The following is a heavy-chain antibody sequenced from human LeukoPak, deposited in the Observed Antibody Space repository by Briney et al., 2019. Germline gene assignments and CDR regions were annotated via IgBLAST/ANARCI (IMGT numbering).Heavy chain of an antibody. CDR2: VSSSSSYI. Sequence: KSGGSLSLSCAASGFTFSSYIMNWVRQAPGKGLAWVSSVSSSSSYIYYAASVKGRFTISSENAENALYLQMYCLRAQDTAVYYCVVGAFPPSDTWGQGTLVTVSS. CDR1: GFTFSSYI. CDR3: VVGAFPPSDT. J-gene: IGHJ5*02. D-gene: IGHD2/OR15-2a*01. V-gene: IGHV3-21*01.